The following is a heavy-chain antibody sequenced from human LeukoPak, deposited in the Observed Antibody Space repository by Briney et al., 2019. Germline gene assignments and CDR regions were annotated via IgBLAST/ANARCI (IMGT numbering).Heavy chain of an antibody. V-gene: IGHV3-30*02. CDR3: AKDRSTNWSLDY. D-gene: IGHD6-13*01. CDR1: GFTFNKDG. Sequence: GGSLRLSCAASGFTFNKDGMHWVRQAPGKGLEWVTFIGYDGNTKYYADSVRGRFTISRDNLKNTLYLQMNSLRPEDAAVYYCAKDRSTNWSLDYWGQGTLVIASS. J-gene: IGHJ4*02. CDR2: IGYDGNTK.